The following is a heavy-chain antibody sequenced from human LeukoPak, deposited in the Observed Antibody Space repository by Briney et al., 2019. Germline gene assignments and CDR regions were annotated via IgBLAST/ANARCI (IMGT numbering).Heavy chain of an antibody. Sequence: VSVKVSCKTSGYIFTPHHIHWMRQAPGQGLELLGWVSAANNPEYSQKFQGRVVITRDASATTSYLELNSLRSEDTAVYYCAMSVEMPPIPSFDYWGQGTLVTVSS. V-gene: IGHV1-3*01. D-gene: IGHD5-24*01. CDR1: GYIFTPHH. CDR3: AMSVEMPPIPSFDY. CDR2: VSAANNP. J-gene: IGHJ4*02.